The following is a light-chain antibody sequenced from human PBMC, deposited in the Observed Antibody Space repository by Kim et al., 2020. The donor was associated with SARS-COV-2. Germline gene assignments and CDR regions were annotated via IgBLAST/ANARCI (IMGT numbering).Light chain of an antibody. V-gene: IGLV2-14*04. CDR1: SSDVGGYNH. CDR2: DVS. J-gene: IGLJ2*01. Sequence: PGQSITISCTGTSSDVGGYNHVSWYQQHPGKAPKLMIYDVSKRPSGVSNRFSGSKSGNTASLTISGLQAEDEADYYCSSYTSSIVVFGGGTKLTVL. CDR3: SSYTSSIVV.